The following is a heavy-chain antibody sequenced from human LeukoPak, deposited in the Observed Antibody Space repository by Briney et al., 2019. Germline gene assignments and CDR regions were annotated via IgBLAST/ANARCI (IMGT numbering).Heavy chain of an antibody. J-gene: IGHJ4*02. CDR3: AKGLFYCSGGSCYSDFTYYFDY. CDR1: GFTFSSYA. CDR2: ISGSVGST. V-gene: IGHV3-23*01. Sequence: GGSLRLSCAASGFTFSSYAMSWVRQAPGKGLEWVSAISGSVGSTYYADSVKGRFTISRDNSKNTLYLQMNSLRAEDTAVYYCAKGLFYCSGGSCYSDFTYYFDYWGQGTLVPVSS. D-gene: IGHD2-15*01.